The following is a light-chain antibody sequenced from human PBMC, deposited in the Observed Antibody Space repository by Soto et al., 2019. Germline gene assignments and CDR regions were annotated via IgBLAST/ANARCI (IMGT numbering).Light chain of an antibody. CDR1: QSVSSSY. CDR2: GAS. Sequence: EIVLTQSPGTLSLSPGERATLSCRASQSVSSSYLAWYQQKPGQAPRLLISGASSRATGIPDRFSGSGSGTDFTLTISRLEPEEFAMYYCQQYGGSPPFTFGPGTKVDIK. V-gene: IGKV3-20*01. J-gene: IGKJ3*01. CDR3: QQYGGSPPFT.